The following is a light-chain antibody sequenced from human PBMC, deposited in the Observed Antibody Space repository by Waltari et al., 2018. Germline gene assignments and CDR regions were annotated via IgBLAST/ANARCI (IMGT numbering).Light chain of an antibody. J-gene: IGLJ2*01. CDR3: SSYAGSDNLI. CDR2: EVS. V-gene: IGLV2-8*01. Sequence: QSALTQPPSASGSPRQSVTISCTGTRPAVGVYNYVSSYQQHPGKAPKLMIYEVSKRPSGVPDRFSGSKSGNTASLTVSGLQAEDEADYYCSSYAGSDNLIFGGGTKLTVL. CDR1: RPAVGVYNY.